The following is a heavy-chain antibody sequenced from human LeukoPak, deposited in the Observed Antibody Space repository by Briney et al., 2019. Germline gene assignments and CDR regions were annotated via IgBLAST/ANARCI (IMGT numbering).Heavy chain of an antibody. Sequence: PGGSLRLSCVTSGFTFTSYAMHWVRQAPGKGLEWVALIWHDGSDKYYADSVKGRFTISRDNSKNTLYLHMNSLRADDTAVYYCARDDRTVTLDYWGQGTLVTVSS. J-gene: IGHJ4*02. CDR3: ARDDRTVTLDY. CDR2: IWHDGSDK. D-gene: IGHD4-17*01. V-gene: IGHV3-33*01. CDR1: GFTFTSYA.